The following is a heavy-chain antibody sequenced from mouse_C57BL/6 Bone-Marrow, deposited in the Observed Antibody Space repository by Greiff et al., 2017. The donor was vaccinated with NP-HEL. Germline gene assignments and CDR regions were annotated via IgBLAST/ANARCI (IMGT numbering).Heavy chain of an antibody. CDR1: GYTFTSYG. J-gene: IGHJ3*01. CDR2: IYPRSGNT. D-gene: IGHD5-5*01. Sequence: QVQLQQSGAELARPGASVKLSCKASGYTFTSYGISWVKQRTGQGLEWIGEIYPRSGNTYYNEKFKGKATLTADKSSSTAYMELRSLTSEDSAVYFCAREDSLQSWFAYWGQGTLVTVSA. CDR3: AREDSLQSWFAY. V-gene: IGHV1-81*01.